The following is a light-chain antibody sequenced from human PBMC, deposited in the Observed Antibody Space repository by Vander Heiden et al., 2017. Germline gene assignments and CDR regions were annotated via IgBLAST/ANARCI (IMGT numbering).Light chain of an antibody. CDR2: DAS. V-gene: IGKV1-13*02. Sequence: AIPLTQSPSSLSASVADRVTITCRASQGISSALAWYQQKPGKAPKLLIDDASSLESGVPSRFSGSGSGTDFTLTISSLQPEDFATYYCQQFNSYPPTFGGGTKVEIK. CDR3: QQFNSYPPT. CDR1: QGISSA. J-gene: IGKJ4*01.